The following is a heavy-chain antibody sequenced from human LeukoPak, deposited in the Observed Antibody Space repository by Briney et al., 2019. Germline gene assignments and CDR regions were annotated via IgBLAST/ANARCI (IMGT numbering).Heavy chain of an antibody. CDR1: GGSISSYY. Sequence: SETLSLTCTVSGGSISSYYWSWIRQPPGKGLEWIGYIYYSGSTNYNPSLKSRVTISVDTSKNQLSLKLSSVTAADTAVYYCARGEEQWLTLDYWGQGTLVTVSS. CDR3: ARGEEQWLTLDY. J-gene: IGHJ4*02. CDR2: IYYSGST. V-gene: IGHV4-59*01. D-gene: IGHD6-19*01.